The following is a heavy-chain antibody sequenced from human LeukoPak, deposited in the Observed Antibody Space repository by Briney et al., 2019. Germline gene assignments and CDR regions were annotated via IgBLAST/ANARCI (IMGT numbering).Heavy chain of an antibody. V-gene: IGHV4-4*07. J-gene: IGHJ6*03. D-gene: IGHD1-26*01. Sequence: SETLSLTCTVSGGSISSYYWSWIRQPAGKGLEWIGRIYTSGSTNYNPSLKSRVTMSVDTSKTQFSLKLSSVTAADTAVYYCAREGVGALYYYYYMDVWGKGTTVTVSS. CDR3: AREGVGALYYYYYMDV. CDR2: IYTSGST. CDR1: GGSISSYY.